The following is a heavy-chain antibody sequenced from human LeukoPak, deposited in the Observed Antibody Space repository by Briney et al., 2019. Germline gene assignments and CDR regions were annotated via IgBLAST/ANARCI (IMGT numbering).Heavy chain of an antibody. CDR2: IIPIFGTA. J-gene: IGHJ4*02. D-gene: IGHD3-16*01. CDR3: ARESFGVHNPGFDY. V-gene: IGHV1-69*05. Sequence: GSSVKVSCKASGGTFSSYAISWVRQAPGQGLEWMGGIIPIFGTANYAQKFQGRVTITTDESTSTAYMELSSPRSEDTAVYYCARESFGVHNPGFDYWGQGTLVTVSS. CDR1: GGTFSSYA.